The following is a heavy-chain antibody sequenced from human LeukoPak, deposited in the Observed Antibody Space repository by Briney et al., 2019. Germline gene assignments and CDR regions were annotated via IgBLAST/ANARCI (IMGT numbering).Heavy chain of an antibody. Sequence: GGSLRLSCAASGFTFSSYAMSWVRQAPGKGLEWVSAISGSGGSTYYADSVKGRFTISRDNSKNTLYLQMNSLRAEDTALYYCAKGGGMGTYFLLFWGQGTLVTVSS. CDR1: GFTFSSYA. J-gene: IGHJ4*02. CDR3: AKGGGMGTYFLLF. V-gene: IGHV3-23*01. D-gene: IGHD5-24*01. CDR2: ISGSGGST.